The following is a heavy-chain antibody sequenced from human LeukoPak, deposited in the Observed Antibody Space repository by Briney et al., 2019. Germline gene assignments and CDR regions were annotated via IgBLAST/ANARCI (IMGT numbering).Heavy chain of an antibody. V-gene: IGHV3-33*06. CDR3: AKDGTGYNWNYGALDY. Sequence: GGSLRLSCAASGFTFSSYGMHWVRQAPGKGLEWVAVIWYDGSNKYYADSVKGRFTISRDNSKNTLYLQMNSLRAEDTAVYYCAKDGTGYNWNYGALDYWGQGTLVTVSS. CDR2: IWYDGSNK. J-gene: IGHJ4*02. D-gene: IGHD1-7*01. CDR1: GFTFSSYG.